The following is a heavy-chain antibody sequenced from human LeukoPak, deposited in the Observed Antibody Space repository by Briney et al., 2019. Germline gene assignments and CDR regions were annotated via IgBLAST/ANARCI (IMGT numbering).Heavy chain of an antibody. D-gene: IGHD1-26*01. J-gene: IGHJ1*01. CDR3: ERVGNVGAPKH. CDR2: INHSGST. V-gene: IGHV4-34*01. Sequence: PSETLSLTCAVYGGSFSGYYWSWIRQPPGKGLEWIGEINHSGSTNYNPSLKSRVTISVDTSKNQFSLKLSSVTAADTAVYYCERVGNVGAPKHWGQGTLVTVSS. CDR1: GGSFSGYY.